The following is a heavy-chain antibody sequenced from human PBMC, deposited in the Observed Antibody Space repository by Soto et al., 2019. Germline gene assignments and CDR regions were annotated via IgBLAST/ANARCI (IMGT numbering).Heavy chain of an antibody. CDR2: ILPMLDIT. D-gene: IGHD6-13*01. Sequence: SVKVSCKASGGTFSTYTIIRVRQAPGQGLEWMGRILPMLDITNSAQRFQGRVTITADKSTSTAYLELSSLRSEDTAVYYCTLGSWSAETFDIWGRGTMVTGSS. CDR1: GGTFSTYT. V-gene: IGHV1-69*02. CDR3: TLGSWSAETFDI. J-gene: IGHJ3*02.